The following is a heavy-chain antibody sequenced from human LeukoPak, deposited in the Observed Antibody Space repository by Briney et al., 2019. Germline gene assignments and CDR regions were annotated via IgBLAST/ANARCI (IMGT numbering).Heavy chain of an antibody. CDR1: GGSISSYY. CDR2: IYYSGST. J-gene: IGHJ4*02. Sequence: SETLSLTCTVSGGSISSYYWSWIRQPPGKGLEWIGYIYYSGSTNYNPSLKSRVTISVDTSKNQFSLKLSSVIAADTAVYYCARGKGTTVTTFGYWGQGTLVTVSS. D-gene: IGHD4-17*01. CDR3: ARGKGTTVTTFGY. V-gene: IGHV4-59*01.